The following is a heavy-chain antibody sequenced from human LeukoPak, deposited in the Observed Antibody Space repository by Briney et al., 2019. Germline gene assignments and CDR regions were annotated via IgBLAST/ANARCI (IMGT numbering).Heavy chain of an antibody. D-gene: IGHD2-15*01. CDR2: IMQDGCEK. Sequence: GGSLRLSCGASGFTFSSYWLSWVRQAPGRGLEWLAKIMQDGCEKNYVDSVKRRFTISRDNAKNSLYLQMNSLRAEDTAVYYCARGGGFLDHWGQGTLVTVSS. CDR3: ARGGGFLDH. CDR1: GFTFSSYW. V-gene: IGHV3-7*01. J-gene: IGHJ4*02.